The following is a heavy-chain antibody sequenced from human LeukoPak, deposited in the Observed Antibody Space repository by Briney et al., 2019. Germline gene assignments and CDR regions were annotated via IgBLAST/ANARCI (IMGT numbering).Heavy chain of an antibody. CDR2: IRFDGSYK. CDR1: GFTFNSYG. Sequence: GGSLRLSCAASGFTFNSYGMHWVRQAPGKGLEWVAFIRFDGSYKYYADSVKGRFTISRDTSKNTLYLQMSSLRSEDTAVYYCARDRPAYYGSGSYHRDAFDIWGQGTMVTVSS. CDR3: ARDRPAYYGSGSYHRDAFDI. V-gene: IGHV3-30*02. D-gene: IGHD3-10*01. J-gene: IGHJ3*02.